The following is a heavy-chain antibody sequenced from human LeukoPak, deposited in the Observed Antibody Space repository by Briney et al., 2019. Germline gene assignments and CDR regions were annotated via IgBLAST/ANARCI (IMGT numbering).Heavy chain of an antibody. CDR3: ARDLGYSYGYSDY. Sequence: ASVKVSCQASGYTFNGYYMHWVRPAPGQGLDWMGIINPCCGTTSYAQKFQGRVTMTRDTSTSTVYMELSSLRSEDTAVYYCARDLGYSYGYSDYWGKGTLVTVSS. CDR2: INPCCGTT. CDR1: GYTFNGYY. V-gene: IGHV1-46*02. D-gene: IGHD5-18*01. J-gene: IGHJ4*02.